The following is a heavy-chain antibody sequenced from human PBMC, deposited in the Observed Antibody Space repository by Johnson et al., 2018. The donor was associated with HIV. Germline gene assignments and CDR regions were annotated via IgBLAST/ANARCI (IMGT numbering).Heavy chain of an antibody. D-gene: IGHD3-22*01. CDR3: AKGVDYYDSSPADAFDI. CDR1: GFTFSTYG. CDR2: IRYDGSNK. J-gene: IGHJ3*02. V-gene: IGHV3-30*02. Sequence: VQLVESGGGVVQPGGSLRLSCAASGFTFSTYGIHWVRQAPGKGLEWVAFIRYDGSNKYYADSVKGRFTISRDNSKNTLYLQMNSLRAEDTAVYYCAKGVDYYDSSPADAFDIWGQGTMVTVSS.